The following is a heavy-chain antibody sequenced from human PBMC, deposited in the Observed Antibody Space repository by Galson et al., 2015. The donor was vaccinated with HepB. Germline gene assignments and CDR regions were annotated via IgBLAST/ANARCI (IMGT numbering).Heavy chain of an antibody. V-gene: IGHV1-69*13. Sequence: SVKASCKASGGTFGSYAISWVRQAPGQGLEWMGGIIPIFGTANYAQKFQGRVTITADESTSTAYMELSSLRSEDTAVYYCARIKEFVGAFDIWGQGTMVTVSS. CDR3: ARIKEFVGAFDI. D-gene: IGHD2/OR15-2a*01. J-gene: IGHJ3*02. CDR1: GGTFGSYA. CDR2: IIPIFGTA.